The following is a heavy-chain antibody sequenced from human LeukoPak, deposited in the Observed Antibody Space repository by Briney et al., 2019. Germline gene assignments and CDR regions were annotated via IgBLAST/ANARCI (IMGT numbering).Heavy chain of an antibody. CDR2: ISSNGGST. D-gene: IGHD3-9*01. Sequence: PGGSLRLSCSASGFTFSVYAIHWVRQAPGKGLEYVSAISSNGGSTYYADSVKGRFTISRDNSKNTLYLQMSSLRAEDTAVYYCVKGPYYDILTGYYQGDDDAFDIWGQGTMVTVSS. V-gene: IGHV3-64D*06. J-gene: IGHJ3*02. CDR1: GFTFSVYA. CDR3: VKGPYYDILTGYYQGDDDAFDI.